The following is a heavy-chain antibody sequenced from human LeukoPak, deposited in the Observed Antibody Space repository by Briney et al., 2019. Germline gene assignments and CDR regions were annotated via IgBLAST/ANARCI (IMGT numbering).Heavy chain of an antibody. D-gene: IGHD6-13*01. V-gene: IGHV3-33*01. CDR3: ARDLTGAAAAPLNY. J-gene: IGHJ4*02. Sequence: GGSLRLSCAASGFTFSSYGMHWVRQAPGKGLEWVAVIWYDGSNKYYADSVKGRFTISRDNSKNTLYLQMNSLRAEDTAVYYCARDLTGAAAAPLNYWGQGTLVTVSS. CDR2: IWYDGSNK. CDR1: GFTFSSYG.